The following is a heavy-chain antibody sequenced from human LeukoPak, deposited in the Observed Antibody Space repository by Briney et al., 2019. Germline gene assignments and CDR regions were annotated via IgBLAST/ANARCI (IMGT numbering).Heavy chain of an antibody. V-gene: IGHV3-20*04. J-gene: IGHJ5*02. CDR3: ARVKRLNWFDP. CDR2: INWNGDET. Sequence: PGGSLRLSCAVSGFSFEDYGMSWVRQSPGKGLEWIAGINWNGDETGYADSVKGRFTISRDNVENSLYLQMNRLRPEDTAFYYCARVKRLNWFDPWGQGTLVTVSS. CDR1: GFSFEDYG.